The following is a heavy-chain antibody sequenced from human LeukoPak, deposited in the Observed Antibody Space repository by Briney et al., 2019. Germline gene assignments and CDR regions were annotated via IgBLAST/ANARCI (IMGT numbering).Heavy chain of an antibody. CDR1: GYTFTSYG. J-gene: IGHJ4*02. CDR2: ISAYNGNT. V-gene: IGHV1-18*01. D-gene: IGHD2-2*01. Sequence: ASVKVSCKASGYTFTSYGISWVRQAPGQGLEWMGWISAYNGNTNYAQKLQGRVTMTTDTSTSTAYMELRSLRSDGTAVYYCARVGTWGAYQLPGTDYWGQGTLVTVSS. CDR3: ARVGTWGAYQLPGTDY.